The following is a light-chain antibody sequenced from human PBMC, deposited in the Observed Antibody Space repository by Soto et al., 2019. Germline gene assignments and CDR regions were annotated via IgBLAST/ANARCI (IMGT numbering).Light chain of an antibody. CDR2: WAS. V-gene: IGKV4-1*01. J-gene: IGKJ1*01. Sequence: DIVMTQSPDSLAVSLGERATINCKSSQSILYSSNNKNYLVWYQQKPGQPPKVLIYWASTRESGVPDRFSGSGSETDFTLTISSLQPDDFATYYCQHYNSYSEAFGQGTKVDIK. CDR3: QHYNSYSEA. CDR1: QSILYSSNNKNY.